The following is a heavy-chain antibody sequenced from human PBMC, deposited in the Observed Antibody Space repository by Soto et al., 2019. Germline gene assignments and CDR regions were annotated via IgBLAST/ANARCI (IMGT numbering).Heavy chain of an antibody. Sequence: TLSLTCTVSGGSISSGDYYWSWIRQPPGKGLKWIGYIYYSGSTYYNPSLKSRVTISVDTSKNQFSLKLSSVTAADTAVYYCARDLGEVNYYYYYGMDVWGQGTTVTVS. CDR3: ARDLGEVNYYYYYGMDV. D-gene: IGHD3-10*01. CDR1: GGSISSGDYY. CDR2: IYYSGST. V-gene: IGHV4-30-4*01. J-gene: IGHJ6*02.